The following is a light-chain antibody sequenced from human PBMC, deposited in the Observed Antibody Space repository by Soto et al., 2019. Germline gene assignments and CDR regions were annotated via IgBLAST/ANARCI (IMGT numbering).Light chain of an antibody. CDR3: QQRGNWPLT. J-gene: IGKJ1*01. CDR1: QSVSSY. CDR2: DAS. V-gene: IGKV3-11*01. Sequence: EIVLTQSPATLSLSPGERATLSCRASQSVSSYFAWYQQKPGQAPRLLIYDASNRATGIPARFSGSGSGTDFTRTISSLEPEDFAVYYCQQRGNWPLTFGQRTKVEIK.